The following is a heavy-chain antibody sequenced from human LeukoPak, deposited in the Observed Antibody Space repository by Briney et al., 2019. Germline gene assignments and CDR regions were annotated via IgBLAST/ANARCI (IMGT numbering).Heavy chain of an antibody. CDR3: AVSYDILTGYYPFDY. CDR2: IIPIFGTA. Sequence: GASVKVSCKASGGTFSSYAISWVRQAPGQGLGWMGGIIPIFGTANYAQKFQGRVTITADKSTSTAYMELSSLRSEDTAVYYCAVSYDILTGYYPFDYWGQGTLVTVSS. CDR1: GGTFSSYA. J-gene: IGHJ4*02. V-gene: IGHV1-69*06. D-gene: IGHD3-9*01.